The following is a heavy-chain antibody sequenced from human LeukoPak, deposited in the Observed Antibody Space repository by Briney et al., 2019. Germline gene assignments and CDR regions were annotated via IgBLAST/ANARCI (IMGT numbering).Heavy chain of an antibody. J-gene: IGHJ4*02. CDR2: IRSKANSYAT. Sequence: GGSLKLSCAASGFTFSGSAMPWVRQASGKGLEWVGRIRSKANSYATAYAASVKGRFTISRDDSKNTAYLQMNSLKTEDTAVYYCYFWSGYYIYWGQGTLVTVSS. D-gene: IGHD3-3*01. CDR1: GFTFSGSA. CDR3: YFWSGYYIY. V-gene: IGHV3-73*01.